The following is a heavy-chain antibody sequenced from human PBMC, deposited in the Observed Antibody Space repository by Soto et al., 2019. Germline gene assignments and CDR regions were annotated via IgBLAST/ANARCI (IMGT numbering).Heavy chain of an antibody. Sequence: QVQLRESGPGLLKPSETLSLTCTVSDASVWSDSYFWTWIRQPPGKGLEWIAYISHTGDTNYNPSLKSRATISIDTSRNQFSLTVTSVTAADTAVYFCARIVVGVTVDLWGQGSLVTVSS. D-gene: IGHD1-26*01. CDR2: ISHTGDT. J-gene: IGHJ4*02. CDR3: ARIVVGVTVDL. V-gene: IGHV4-61*01. CDR1: DASVWSDSYF.